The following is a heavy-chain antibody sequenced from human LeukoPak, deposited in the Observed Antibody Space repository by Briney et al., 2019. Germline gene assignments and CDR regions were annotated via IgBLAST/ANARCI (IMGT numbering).Heavy chain of an antibody. J-gene: IGHJ4*02. V-gene: IGHV3-7*01. CDR3: ARELRYYYDSSFDY. D-gene: IGHD3-22*01. CDR1: GLTVSSYW. CDR2: IKEDGSEK. Sequence: PGGSLRLSCAASGLTVSSYWMSWVRQAPGKGLEWVANIKEDGSEKDYVDSVKGRFTISRDNAKNSLYLQMDSLRAEDTAVYYCARELRYYYDSSFDYWGQGTLVTVSS.